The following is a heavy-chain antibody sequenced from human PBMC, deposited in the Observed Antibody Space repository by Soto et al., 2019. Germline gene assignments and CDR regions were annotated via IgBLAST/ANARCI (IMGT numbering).Heavy chain of an antibody. J-gene: IGHJ5*02. Sequence: EVQLVESGGGLVQPGRSLRLSCAASGFTFDDYAMHWVRQAPGKGLEWVSGISWNSGSIGYADSVKGRFTISRDNAKNSLCLQMNSLRAEDTALYYCAKDKGIAVAGTIGWFDPWGQGTLVTVSS. D-gene: IGHD6-19*01. CDR1: GFTFDDYA. V-gene: IGHV3-9*01. CDR3: AKDKGIAVAGTIGWFDP. CDR2: ISWNSGSI.